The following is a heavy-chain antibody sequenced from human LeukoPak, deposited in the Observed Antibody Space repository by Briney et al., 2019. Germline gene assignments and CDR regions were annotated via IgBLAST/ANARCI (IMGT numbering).Heavy chain of an antibody. Sequence: GGSLRLSCAASGFTVSSNYMSWVRQAPGKGLEWVSVIYSGGSTYYADSVKGRFTISRDNSKNTVNLQMNSLRPEDTAVYYCARDTPSSGFDYWGQGTQVTVSS. CDR2: IYSGGST. V-gene: IGHV3-53*01. J-gene: IGHJ4*02. D-gene: IGHD3-10*01. CDR3: ARDTPSSGFDY. CDR1: GFTVSSNY.